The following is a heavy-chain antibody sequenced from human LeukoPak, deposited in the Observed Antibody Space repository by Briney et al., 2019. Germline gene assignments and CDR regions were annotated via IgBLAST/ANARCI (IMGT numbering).Heavy chain of an antibody. J-gene: IGHJ4*02. CDR1: GFSFSSYA. CDR3: AKSGPDFGDLPSEYYFDF. Sequence: GGSLRLSCAASGFSFSSYAMHWVRQAPGKGLEWVSAIWYDGSNKFYADSVKGRFTISRDSSKNTLFLQMNGLRAEDTAVYYCAKSGPDFGDLPSEYYFDFWGQGTLVTVSS. D-gene: IGHD4-17*01. V-gene: IGHV3-33*06. CDR2: IWYDGSNK.